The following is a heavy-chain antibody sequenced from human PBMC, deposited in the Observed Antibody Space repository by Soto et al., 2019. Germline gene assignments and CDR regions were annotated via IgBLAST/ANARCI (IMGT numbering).Heavy chain of an antibody. CDR3: ARIERGTATTVVDAFDI. V-gene: IGHV4-34*01. CDR2: MSHRGGT. Sequence: QVQLQQWGAGLLKPSETLSLTCAVYGGFVTSGSYYWSWIRQPPGKGLEWIGEMSHRGGTHFNAPLKSRVTISVDTSKNQFTLKISSVTAADTALYYCARIERGTATTVVDAFDIWGPGTMVTVSS. CDR1: GGFVTSGSYY. D-gene: IGHD1-1*01. J-gene: IGHJ3*02.